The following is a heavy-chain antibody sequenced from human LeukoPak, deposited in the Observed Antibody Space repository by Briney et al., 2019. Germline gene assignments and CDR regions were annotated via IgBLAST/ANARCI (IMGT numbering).Heavy chain of an antibody. Sequence: PGGSLRLSCAASGFTFSSYSMNWVRQAPGKGLEWVSYISSSSSTIYYADSVKGRFTISRDNAKNSLYLQMNSLRAEDTAVYYCATYYYDSSQWWYFDYWGQGTLVTVSS. D-gene: IGHD3-22*01. CDR1: GFTFSSYS. CDR3: ATYYYDSSQWWYFDY. V-gene: IGHV3-48*01. CDR2: ISSSSSTI. J-gene: IGHJ4*02.